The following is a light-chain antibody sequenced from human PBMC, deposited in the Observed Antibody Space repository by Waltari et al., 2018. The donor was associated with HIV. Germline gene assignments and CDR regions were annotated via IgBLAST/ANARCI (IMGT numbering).Light chain of an antibody. CDR3: QQYATSPT. J-gene: IGKJ4*01. CDR1: QTVSSSY. CDR2: GGS. V-gene: IGKV3-20*01. Sequence: IVLTSSPGTMSLSPGERGTPSCWASQTVSSSYVSWYQQKGGQAPRLIIYGGSHRATGIPDRFSGSGSGTDFILTISRVEPEDFALYHCQQYATSPTFGGGTKVEMK.